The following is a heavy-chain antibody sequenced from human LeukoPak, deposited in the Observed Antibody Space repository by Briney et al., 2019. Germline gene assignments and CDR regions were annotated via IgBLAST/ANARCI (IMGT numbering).Heavy chain of an antibody. CDR3: ARPLGYCSSSTCYGALWY. CDR1: GGSFSGYY. V-gene: IGHV4-34*01. D-gene: IGHD2-2*01. Sequence: PSETLSLTCAVYGGSFSGYYWSWIRQPPGKGLEWIGEINHSGSTNYNPSLKSRVTISVDKSKNQFSLKLSSVTAADTAVYYCARPLGYCSSSTCYGALWYWGQGTLVTVSS. J-gene: IGHJ4*02. CDR2: INHSGST.